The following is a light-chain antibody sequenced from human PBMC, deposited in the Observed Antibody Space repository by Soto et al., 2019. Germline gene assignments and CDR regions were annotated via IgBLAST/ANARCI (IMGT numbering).Light chain of an antibody. CDR1: QSVSSY. V-gene: IGKV3-11*01. Sequence: EIVLTQSPATLSLSPGERATLSCRASQSVSSYLAWYQQKPGQAPRLLIYDTSNRATVIPARFSGSGSGTDFTLTISSLEPEDFAVYYCHQRSNWPPWTFGQGTKVEFK. J-gene: IGKJ1*01. CDR2: DTS. CDR3: HQRSNWPPWT.